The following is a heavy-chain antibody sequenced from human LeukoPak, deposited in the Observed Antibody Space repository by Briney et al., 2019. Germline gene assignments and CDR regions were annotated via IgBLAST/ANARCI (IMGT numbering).Heavy chain of an antibody. CDR3: ANEGLSIAVAGYFDY. J-gene: IGHJ4*02. V-gene: IGHV3-74*01. D-gene: IGHD6-19*01. CDR1: GFTFSSYW. Sequence: GGSLRLSCAASGFTFSSYWMHWVRQAPGKGLVWVAGIKSDGSIIYYADSVKGRFTISRDNAKNTLYLQMNSLRAEDTAVYYCANEGLSIAVAGYFDYWGQGTLVTVSS. CDR2: IKSDGSII.